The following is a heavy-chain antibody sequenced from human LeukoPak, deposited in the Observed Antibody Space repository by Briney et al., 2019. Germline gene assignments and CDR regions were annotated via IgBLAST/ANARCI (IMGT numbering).Heavy chain of an antibody. CDR3: AREVVAAAGTHAFDI. Sequence: SETLSLTCTVSGGSIRSYYWGWIRQPPGKGLEWIGSIYYSGSTYYNPSLKSRVTISVDTSKNQFSLKLSSVTAADTAVYYCAREVVAAAGTHAFDIWGQGTMVTVSS. J-gene: IGHJ3*02. CDR2: IYYSGST. CDR1: GGSIRSYY. V-gene: IGHV4-39*07. D-gene: IGHD6-13*01.